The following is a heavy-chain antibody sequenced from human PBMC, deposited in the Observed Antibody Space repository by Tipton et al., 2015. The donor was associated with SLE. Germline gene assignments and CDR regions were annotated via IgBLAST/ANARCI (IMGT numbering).Heavy chain of an antibody. J-gene: IGHJ6*04. CDR2: ISTYNGNT. Sequence: QVQLVQSGVEVKKPGASVRVSCKASGYTFTTYGISWVRQAPGQGLEWMGWISTYNGNTNYAQKFQGRVTMTRDTSTSTVYMELSSLRSEDTAVYYCARDSFYLPFEMDVWGKGTTVTVSS. CDR3: ARDSFYLPFEMDV. V-gene: IGHV1-18*01. D-gene: IGHD3-9*01. CDR1: GYTFTTYG.